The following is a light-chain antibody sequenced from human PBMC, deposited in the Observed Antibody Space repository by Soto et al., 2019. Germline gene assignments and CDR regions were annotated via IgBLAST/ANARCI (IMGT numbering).Light chain of an antibody. CDR1: QSISSY. Sequence: DIQMTQSPSSLSASVGDRVTITCRASQSISSYLNWYQQKPGKAPKLLIYAASSLQSGVPSRFSGSGSGTDFPLTLSSLQPEDFANYYWQQRYSTLSWTFGQGTKVEIK. V-gene: IGKV1-39*01. J-gene: IGKJ1*01. CDR3: QQRYSTLSWT. CDR2: AAS.